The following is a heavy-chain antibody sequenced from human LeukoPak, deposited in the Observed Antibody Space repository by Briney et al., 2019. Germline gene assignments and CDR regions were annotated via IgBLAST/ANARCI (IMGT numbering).Heavy chain of an antibody. D-gene: IGHD3-3*01. CDR3: ARRRGFWNGYLTNWFDP. J-gene: IGHJ5*02. V-gene: IGHV4-38-2*01. CDR1: GYSISSGYY. CDR2: IYHSGST. Sequence: SETLSLTCAVSGYSISSGYYWGWIRQPPGKGLEWIGSIYHSGSTYYNPSLKSRVTISVDTSKNQFSLKLSSVTAADTAVYYCARRRGFWNGYLTNWFDPWGQGTLVTVSS.